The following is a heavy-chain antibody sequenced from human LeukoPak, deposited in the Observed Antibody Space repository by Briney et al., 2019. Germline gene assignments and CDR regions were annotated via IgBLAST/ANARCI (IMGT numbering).Heavy chain of an antibody. J-gene: IGHJ4*02. CDR2: ISSSGGNT. Sequence: QPGGSLRLSCAASGFTFSSYAMTWVRQGPGKGLEWVSTISSSGGNTYNADSVKGRFTISRDNSKNTLYLQMNSLRAEDTAVYYCAKRAASSGYYFDQWGQGTLVTVSS. CDR3: AKRAASSGYYFDQ. V-gene: IGHV3-23*01. D-gene: IGHD6-19*01. CDR1: GFTFSSYA.